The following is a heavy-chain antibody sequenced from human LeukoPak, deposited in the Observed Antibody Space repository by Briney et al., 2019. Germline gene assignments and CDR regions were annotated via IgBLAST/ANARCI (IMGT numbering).Heavy chain of an antibody. CDR2: INYSGNT. CDR1: GGSISSSSYY. CDR3: ARHSCTNGVCYTLDY. V-gene: IGHV4-39*01. Sequence: SETLSLTCAVSGGSISSSSYYWGWIRQPPGKGLEWIGMINYSGNTYYSPSLKSRVTISVDTSKNQFSLKLSSVTAADTAVYYCARHSCTNGVCYTLDYWGQGTLVTVSS. D-gene: IGHD2-8*01. J-gene: IGHJ4*02.